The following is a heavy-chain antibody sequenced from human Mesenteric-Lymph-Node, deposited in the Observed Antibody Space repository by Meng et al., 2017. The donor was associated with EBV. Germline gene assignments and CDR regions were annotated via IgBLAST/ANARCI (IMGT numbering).Heavy chain of an antibody. CDR3: ARWDQYYDSSGYDY. Sequence: VQLVQSGAEVKKPVASVKVSGKAFGYTFTSDGISWVRQAPGERPEWMGWISGHNGNTNYAQKFQGRVTLTTDTSTSTAYMELRSLRSDDTAVYYCARWDQYYDSSGYDYWGQGTLVTVSS. D-gene: IGHD3-22*01. V-gene: IGHV1-18*01. CDR1: GYTFTSDG. CDR2: ISGHNGNT. J-gene: IGHJ4*02.